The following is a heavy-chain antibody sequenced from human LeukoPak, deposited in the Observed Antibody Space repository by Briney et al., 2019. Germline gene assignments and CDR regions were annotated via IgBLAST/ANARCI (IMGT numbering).Heavy chain of an antibody. Sequence: GGSLRLSCAASGFTFSDHYMDWVRQAPGKGLEWVATISTSGGSTYYADFVKGRFTISRDNSKNTLYLQMNSLRAEDTAVYYCAKNGHGSGSYYPRTKYYFDYWGQGTLVTVSS. CDR2: ISTSGGST. J-gene: IGHJ4*02. V-gene: IGHV3-23*01. CDR1: GFTFSDHY. D-gene: IGHD3-10*01. CDR3: AKNGHGSGSYYPRTKYYFDY.